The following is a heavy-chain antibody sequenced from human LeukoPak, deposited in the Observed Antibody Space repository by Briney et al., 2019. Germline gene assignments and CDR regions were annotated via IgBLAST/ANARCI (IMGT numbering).Heavy chain of an antibody. J-gene: IGHJ4*02. CDR1: GGSISSGGYY. CDR3: AREAYGSGSRYFDY. Sequence: PSETLSLTCTVSGGSISSGGYYWSWIRQPPGKGLEWIGYIYYSGSTNYNPSLKSRVTISVDTSKNQFSLKLSSVTAADTAVYYCAREAYGSGSRYFDYWGQGTLVTVSS. D-gene: IGHD3-10*01. V-gene: IGHV4-61*08. CDR2: IYYSGST.